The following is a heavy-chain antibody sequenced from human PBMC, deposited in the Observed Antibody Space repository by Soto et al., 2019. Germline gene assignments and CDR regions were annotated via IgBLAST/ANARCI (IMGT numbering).Heavy chain of an antibody. V-gene: IGHV4-59*01. CDR1: GVSISASY. Sequence: ASETLSLTCTVSGVSISASYWSWIRQPPGKGLEWIGYIYDSGTTNYNPSLKSRARTSVDTSKNQLSLKLSFVTAADTAVYYCAQGGVRMDVWGQGTTVTV. D-gene: IGHD3-16*01. CDR3: AQGGVRMDV. CDR2: IYDSGTT. J-gene: IGHJ6*02.